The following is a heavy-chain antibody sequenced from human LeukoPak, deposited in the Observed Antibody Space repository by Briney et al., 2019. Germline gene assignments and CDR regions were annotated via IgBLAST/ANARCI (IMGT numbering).Heavy chain of an antibody. V-gene: IGHV4-34*01. J-gene: IGHJ6*03. CDR2: INHSGST. CDR1: GGSFSGYY. CDR3: ARRNRYDFWSGYPDRRNYMDV. D-gene: IGHD3-3*01. Sequence: SETLSLTCAVYGGSFSGYYWSWIRQPPGKGLEWIGEINHSGSTNYNPSLKSRVTISVDTSKNQFSLKLSSVTAADTAVYYCARRNRYDFWSGYPDRRNYMDVWGKGTTVTVSS.